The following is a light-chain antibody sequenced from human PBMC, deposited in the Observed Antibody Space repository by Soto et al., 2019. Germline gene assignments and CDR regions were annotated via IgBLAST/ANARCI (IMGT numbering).Light chain of an antibody. CDR3: CSYAGSSTFYV. CDR1: SSDVGSYNL. V-gene: IGLV2-23*01. Sequence: QSALAQPASVSGSPGQSITISCTGTSSDVGSYNLVSWYQQHPGKAPKLMIYEGSKRPSGVSNRFSGSKSGNTASLTISGLQAEDEAYYYCCSYAGSSTFYVFGTATKLSVL. CDR2: EGS. J-gene: IGLJ1*01.